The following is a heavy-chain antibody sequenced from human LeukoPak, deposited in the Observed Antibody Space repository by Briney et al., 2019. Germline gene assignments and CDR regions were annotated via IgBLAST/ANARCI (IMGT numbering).Heavy chain of an antibody. D-gene: IGHD3-10*01. CDR2: ISYDGSNK. CDR3: VRSRSTWFGEVLAAFDI. V-gene: IGHV3-30*04. CDR1: GFTFSSYA. J-gene: IGHJ3*02. Sequence: GGSLRLSCAASGFTFSSYAMHWVRQAPGKGLEWVTFISYDGSNKYYADSVKGRFTISRDNAKNSQYLQMNSLRAEDTAVYYCVRSRSTWFGEVLAAFDIWGQGTMVTVSS.